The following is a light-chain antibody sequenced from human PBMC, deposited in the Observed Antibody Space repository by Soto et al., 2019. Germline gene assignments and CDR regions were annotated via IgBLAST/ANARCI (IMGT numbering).Light chain of an antibody. CDR1: QGISSY. CDR2: VAS. Sequence: DIPLTQSPSFLSASVGDRVTITCRASQGISSYLAWYQQKPRKAPKLLIYVASTLQSGVPSRFSGSGSGTEFTLTISSLQPEDFATYYCQQFNSYPITCGQGPRLEIK. CDR3: QQFNSYPIT. J-gene: IGKJ5*01. V-gene: IGKV1-9*01.